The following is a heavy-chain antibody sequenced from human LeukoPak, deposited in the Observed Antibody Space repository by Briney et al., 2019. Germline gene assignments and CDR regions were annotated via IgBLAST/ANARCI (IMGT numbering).Heavy chain of an antibody. CDR3: ARDYSGSYELWDY. Sequence: ASVTVSCEASGYTFTGYWIHWVRQAPGQGLEWMGWINPNNGGTNYAQKLQGRVTMTRDTSTSTAYMQLRSLRSDDTAVYYCARDYSGSYELWDYWGQGTLVTVSS. D-gene: IGHD1-26*01. CDR1: GYTFTGYW. CDR2: INPNNGGT. J-gene: IGHJ4*02. V-gene: IGHV1-2*02.